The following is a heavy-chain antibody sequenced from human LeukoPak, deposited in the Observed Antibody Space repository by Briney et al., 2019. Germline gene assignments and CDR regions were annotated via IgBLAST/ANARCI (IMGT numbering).Heavy chain of an antibody. J-gene: IGHJ4*02. CDR2: IKQDGSEK. Sequence: PGRSLRLSCAASGFTFSSYGMHWVRQAPGKGLEWVANIKQDGSEKYYVDSVKGRFTISRDNAKNSLYLQMNSLRAEDTAVYYCARDQRYCSSSSCPWEPFDYWGQGTLATVSS. V-gene: IGHV3-7*05. D-gene: IGHD2-2*01. CDR1: GFTFSSYG. CDR3: ARDQRYCSSSSCPWEPFDY.